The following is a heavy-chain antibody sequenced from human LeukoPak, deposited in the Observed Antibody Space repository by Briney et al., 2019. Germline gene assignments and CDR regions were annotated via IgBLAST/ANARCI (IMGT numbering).Heavy chain of an antibody. CDR1: GFTFSIYA. J-gene: IGHJ5*02. D-gene: IGHD6-13*01. CDR2: ISGSGGST. CDR3: AKGRVAAAGRSWFDP. V-gene: IGHV3-23*01. Sequence: PGGSLRLSCAASGFTFSIYAMSWVRQAPGKGLEWVSAISGSGGSTYYADSVKGRFTISRDNSKNTLYLQMNSLRAEDTAVYYCAKGRVAAAGRSWFDPWGQGTLVTVSS.